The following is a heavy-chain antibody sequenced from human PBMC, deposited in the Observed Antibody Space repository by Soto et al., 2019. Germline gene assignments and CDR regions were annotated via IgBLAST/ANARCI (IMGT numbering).Heavy chain of an antibody. CDR2: ISYDGARK. J-gene: IGHJ6*02. D-gene: IGHD2-15*01. Sequence: QVQLVESGGGVVQPGRSLRLSCAASGFTFSIYAMHWVRQAPGKGVEWVAVISYDGARKAYANSVKGRFPISRDTSKNTLYLQMNSLRVEDTAAYYCSRGDREDTAVVIGARPGEYGMDVWGRGTTVTVSS. V-gene: IGHV3-30-3*01. CDR3: SRGDREDTAVVIGARPGEYGMDV. CDR1: GFTFSIYA.